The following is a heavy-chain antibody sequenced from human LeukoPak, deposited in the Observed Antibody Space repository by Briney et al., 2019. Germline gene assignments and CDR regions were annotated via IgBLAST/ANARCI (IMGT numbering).Heavy chain of an antibody. V-gene: IGHV3-30-3*01. J-gene: IGHJ4*02. Sequence: PGRSLRLSCAASGFTFSSYAMHGVRQAPGKGLEWVAVISYDGSNKYCADSVKGRFTISRDNSKNTLYLQMNSLRAEDTAVYYCARDRGDYYDSSGPLDYWGQGTLVTVSS. CDR3: ARDRGDYYDSSGPLDY. D-gene: IGHD3-22*01. CDR2: ISYDGSNK. CDR1: GFTFSSYA.